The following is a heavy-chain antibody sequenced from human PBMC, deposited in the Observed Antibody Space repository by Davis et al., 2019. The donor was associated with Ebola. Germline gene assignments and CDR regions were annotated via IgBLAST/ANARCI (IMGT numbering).Heavy chain of an antibody. CDR3: ARSVLWFFPYYFDY. Sequence: GSLRLSCAVYGGSSSGYYWSWIRQPQGKGLEWIGAINHSGSTNYNPSLKSRVTISVDTSKNQFSLKLSSVTAADTAVYYCARSVLWFFPYYFDYWGQGTLVTVSS. V-gene: IGHV4-34*01. CDR2: INHSGST. D-gene: IGHD3-10*01. CDR1: GGSSSGYY. J-gene: IGHJ4*02.